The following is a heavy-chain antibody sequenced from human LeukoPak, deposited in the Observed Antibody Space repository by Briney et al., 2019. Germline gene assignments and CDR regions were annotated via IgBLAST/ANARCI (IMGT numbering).Heavy chain of an antibody. Sequence: GRSLRLSCAVSGFTFTSYAMSWVRQAPGKGLEWVSSISGSGGSTYYADSVKGRFTISGDNSKNTMYLQVNSLRAEDTAVYYCAKDGSGSSPGVWGQGTTVPVSS. V-gene: IGHV3-23*01. CDR2: ISGSGGST. D-gene: IGHD2-15*01. J-gene: IGHJ6*01. CDR3: AKDGSGSSPGV. CDR1: GFTFTSYA.